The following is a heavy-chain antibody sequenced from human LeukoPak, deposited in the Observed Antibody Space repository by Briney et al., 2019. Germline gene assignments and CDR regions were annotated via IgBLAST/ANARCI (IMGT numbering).Heavy chain of an antibody. CDR2: ISSSSSYI. CDR1: GFTFSSYS. J-gene: IGHJ6*03. V-gene: IGHV3-21*01. D-gene: IGHD5-18*01. Sequence: PGGSLRLSCAASGFTFSSYSMNWVRQAPGKGLEWVSSISSSSSYIYYADSVKGRFTISRDNAKNSLYLQMNSLRAEDTAVYYCARAGVAIHTPMDVWGKGTTVTVSS. CDR3: ARAGVAIHTPMDV.